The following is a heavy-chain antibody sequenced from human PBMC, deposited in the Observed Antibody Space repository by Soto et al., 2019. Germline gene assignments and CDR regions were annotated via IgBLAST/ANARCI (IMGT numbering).Heavy chain of an antibody. J-gene: IGHJ4*02. V-gene: IGHV1-69*02. CDR2: IIPILGIA. CDR3: AIPTTFARSGY. Sequence: QVQLVQSGAEVKKPGSSVKVSCKASGGTFSSYTISWVRQAPGQGLEWMGRIIPILGIANYAQKFQGRGTITADKSTSTAYMELSSLRSEDTAVYYCAIPTTFARSGYWGQGTLVTVSS. CDR1: GGTFSSYT. D-gene: IGHD1-26*01.